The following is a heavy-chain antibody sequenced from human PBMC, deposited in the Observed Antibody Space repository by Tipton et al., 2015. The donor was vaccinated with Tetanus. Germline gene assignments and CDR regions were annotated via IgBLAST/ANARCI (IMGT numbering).Heavy chain of an antibody. V-gene: IGHV4-30-4*01. CDR3: ARRSYCSSSRCFDAFDL. CDR1: GGSISSADYY. D-gene: IGHD2-2*01. J-gene: IGHJ3*01. Sequence: LRLSYTVSGGSISSADYYWSWIRQPPGKGLEWIGYVSDSGSTYSNPSLRSRIIISVDTSKNQFSLILSSVTAADTAVYYCARRSYCSSSRCFDAFDLWGQGTMVTVSS. CDR2: VSDSGST.